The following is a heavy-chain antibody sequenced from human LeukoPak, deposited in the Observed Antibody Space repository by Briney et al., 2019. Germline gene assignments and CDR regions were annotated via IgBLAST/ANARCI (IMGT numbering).Heavy chain of an antibody. V-gene: IGHV4-59*01. CDR1: GGSISSYY. CDR2: IYYSGST. J-gene: IGHJ5*02. CDR3: AGEEYSSSSGWFDP. D-gene: IGHD6-6*01. Sequence: SETLSLTCTASGGSISSYYWSWIRQPPGKGLEWIGYIYYSGSTNYNPSLKSRVTISVDTSKNQFSLKLSSVTAADTAVYYCAGEEYSSSSGWFDPWGQGTLVTVSS.